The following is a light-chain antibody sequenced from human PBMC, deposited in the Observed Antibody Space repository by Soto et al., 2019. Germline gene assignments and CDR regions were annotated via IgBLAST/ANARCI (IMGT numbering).Light chain of an antibody. J-gene: IGKJ1*01. Sequence: DIQMTQAPSTLSASVGDTVTITCRASQNIKTWLAWHQQKPGKAPKLLIFDASTLESGVPSRFSGSGSGTDFTLTINSLQPDDFATYYCQPYNSYSPLFGQGTKVEIK. CDR2: DAS. CDR3: QPYNSYSPL. V-gene: IGKV1-5*01. CDR1: QNIKTW.